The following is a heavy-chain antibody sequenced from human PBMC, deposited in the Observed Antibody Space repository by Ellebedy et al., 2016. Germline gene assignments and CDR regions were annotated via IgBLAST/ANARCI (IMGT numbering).Heavy chain of an antibody. CDR3: ARGGNGLLIID. Sequence: ASVQVSCKASGYTFTSYAIHWVRPAPGQRLEWMGWINAGNGNTKYSQNFQGRVTITRDTSASTASMDLGSLRSDDTAVYYGARGGNGLLIIDWGQGTLVTVSS. CDR1: GYTFTSYA. V-gene: IGHV1-3*01. CDR2: INAGNGNT. D-gene: IGHD3-10*01. J-gene: IGHJ4*02.